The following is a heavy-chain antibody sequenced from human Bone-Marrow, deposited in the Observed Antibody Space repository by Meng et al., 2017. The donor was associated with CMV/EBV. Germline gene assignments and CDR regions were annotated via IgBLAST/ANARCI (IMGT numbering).Heavy chain of an antibody. J-gene: IGHJ6*02. CDR1: GYPISDGFY. CDR2: IYHSGNT. V-gene: IGHV4-38-2*02. CDR3: ARVTGVVVPAASWYYYYGMDV. D-gene: IGHD2-2*01. Sequence: GSLRLSCSASGYPISDGFYWGWIRQPPGKGLAWIGSIYHSGNTYYNPSFKSRVTISVDTSKNQFSLKLSSVTAADTAVYYCARVTGVVVPAASWYYYYGMDVWGQGTTVTVSS.